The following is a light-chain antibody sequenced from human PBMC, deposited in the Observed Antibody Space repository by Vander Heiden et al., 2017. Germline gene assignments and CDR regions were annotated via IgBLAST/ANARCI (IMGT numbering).Light chain of an antibody. CDR2: WAS. Sequence: DIVITQAPHSLAVSLGQRANINCKSSKSVLYSSNNKNYLAWYQQKPGQPPKLLIYWASTRESGVPDRFSGSGSGTDFTLTISSLQAEDVAVYYCQQYYSTPPTFGPGTKVDIK. J-gene: IGKJ3*01. CDR1: KSVLYSSNNKNY. V-gene: IGKV4-1*01. CDR3: QQYYSTPPT.